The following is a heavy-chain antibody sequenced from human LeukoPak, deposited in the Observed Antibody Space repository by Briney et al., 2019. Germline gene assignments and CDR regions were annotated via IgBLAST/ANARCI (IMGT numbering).Heavy chain of an antibody. Sequence: SETLSLTCTVSGGSISSGDYYWSWIRQPPGKGLEWIGYIYYSGSTYYNPSLKSRVTISVDTSKNQFSLKLSSVTAADTAVYYCDTKAQGYQFGMDVWGQGTTVTVSS. CDR3: DTKAQGYQFGMDV. CDR1: GGSISSGDYY. CDR2: IYYSGST. V-gene: IGHV4-30-4*08. D-gene: IGHD2-2*01. J-gene: IGHJ6*02.